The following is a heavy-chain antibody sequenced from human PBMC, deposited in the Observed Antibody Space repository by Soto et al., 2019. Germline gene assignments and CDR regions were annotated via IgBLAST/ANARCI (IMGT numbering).Heavy chain of an antibody. CDR1: SGSISSSNW. Sequence: VQLQESGPGLVKPSGTLSLTCAVSSGSISSSNWWSWVRQPPGKGLEWIGEIYHSGSTNYNPSLKSRVTISVDKSKNQFSLKLSSVTAADTAVYYCARDRYDYIWGSYRPHAFDIWGQGTMVTVSS. CDR3: ARDRYDYIWGSYRPHAFDI. CDR2: IYHSGST. J-gene: IGHJ3*02. V-gene: IGHV4-4*02. D-gene: IGHD3-16*02.